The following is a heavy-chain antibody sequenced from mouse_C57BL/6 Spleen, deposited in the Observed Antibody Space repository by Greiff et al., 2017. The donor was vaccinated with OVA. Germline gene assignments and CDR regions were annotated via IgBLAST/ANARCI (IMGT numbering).Heavy chain of an antibody. V-gene: IGHV1-55*01. CDR1: GYTFTSYW. CDR2: IYPGSGST. D-gene: IGHD3-2*02. Sequence: QVQLQQSGAELVKPGASVKMSCKASGYTFTSYWITWVKQRPGQGLEWIGDIYPGSGSTNYNEKFKSKATLTVDTSSSTAYMQLSSLTSEDSAVYYCARQLRLRHAMDYWGQGTSVTVSS. CDR3: ARQLRLRHAMDY. J-gene: IGHJ4*01.